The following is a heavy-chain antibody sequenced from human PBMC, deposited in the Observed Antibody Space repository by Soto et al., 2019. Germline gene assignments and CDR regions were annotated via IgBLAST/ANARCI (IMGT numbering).Heavy chain of an antibody. V-gene: IGHV3-7*01. J-gene: IGHJ6*03. D-gene: IGHD2-15*01. CDR2: IKQDGSEK. CDR1: GFTFSSYW. CDR3: ARHPTPHYYYYYMDV. Sequence: EVQLVESGGGLVQPGGSLRLSCAASGFTFSSYWMSWVRQAPGKGLEWVANIKQDGSEKYYVDSVKGRFTISRYNAKNSLYLQMNSLRAEDTAVYYCARHPTPHYYYYYMDVWGKGTTVTVSS.